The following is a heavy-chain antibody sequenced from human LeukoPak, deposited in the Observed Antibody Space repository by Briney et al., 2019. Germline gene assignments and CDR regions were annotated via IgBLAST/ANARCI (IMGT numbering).Heavy chain of an antibody. CDR1: GMSSSDFA. Sequence: PGGSLRLSCAASGMSSSDFAMSWVRQAPGKGLECVAGITGGGSTFYTDSVRGRFTISRDNSRNTMSMEMNSLRVEDTAVYFCAKDYIYGDGYWDFDYWGQRILVTVSS. CDR3: AKDYIYGDGYWDFDY. D-gene: IGHD5-24*01. V-gene: IGHV3-23*01. J-gene: IGHJ4*02. CDR2: ITGGGST.